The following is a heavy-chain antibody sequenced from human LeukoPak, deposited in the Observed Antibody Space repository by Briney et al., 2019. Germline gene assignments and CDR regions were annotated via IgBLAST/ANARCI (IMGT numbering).Heavy chain of an antibody. Sequence: PGGSLRLSCGASGFTFSSYAMSWIRQAPGKGLEWVSYISSSGSTIYYADSVKGRFTISRDNAKNSLYLQMNSLRAEDTAVYYCARGVKYYYYYMDVWGKGTTVTISS. D-gene: IGHD4-11*01. CDR2: ISSSGSTI. CDR3: ARGVKYYYYYMDV. V-gene: IGHV3-11*01. CDR1: GFTFSSYA. J-gene: IGHJ6*03.